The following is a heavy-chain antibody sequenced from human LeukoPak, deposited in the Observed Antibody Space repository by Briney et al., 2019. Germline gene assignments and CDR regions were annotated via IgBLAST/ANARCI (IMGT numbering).Heavy chain of an antibody. Sequence: TPSETLSLTCTVPGRSISSYYWSWIRQPPGKGLEWIGYIYYSGSTNYNPSLKSRVTISVATSKNQFSLKLSSVTAADTAVYYCARDVTTRGKHYFDYWGQGTLVTVSS. CDR2: IYYSGST. D-gene: IGHD2/OR15-2a*01. J-gene: IGHJ4*02. CDR1: GRSISSYY. V-gene: IGHV4-59*01. CDR3: ARDVTTRGKHYFDY.